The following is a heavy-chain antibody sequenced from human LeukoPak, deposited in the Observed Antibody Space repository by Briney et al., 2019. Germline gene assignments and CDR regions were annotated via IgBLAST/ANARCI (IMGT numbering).Heavy chain of an antibody. Sequence: SETLSLTCTVSGGSISSNRYYWGWIRQPPGKGLEWIGSIYYSGTTYYNPSLKSRVTISADTSKNQFSLKLNSVTAADTAVYYCARDLHSELDYWGQGTLVTVSS. CDR2: IYYSGTT. V-gene: IGHV4-39*02. CDR1: GGSISSNRYY. D-gene: IGHD2-15*01. CDR3: ARDLHSELDY. J-gene: IGHJ4*02.